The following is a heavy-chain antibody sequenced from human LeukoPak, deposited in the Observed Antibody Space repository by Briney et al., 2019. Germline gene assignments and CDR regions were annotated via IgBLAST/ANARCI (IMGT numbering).Heavy chain of an antibody. V-gene: IGHV1-2*02. CDR1: GYTFTGYY. CDR2: INPNSSGT. J-gene: IGHJ6*03. CDR3: ARVDYYYYYYMDV. Sequence: ASVKVSCKASGYTFTGYYMHWVRQAPGQGLEWMGWINPNSSGTNYAQKFQGRVTMTRDTSISTAYMELSRLRSDDTAVYYCARVDYYYYYYMDVWGKGTTVTVSS.